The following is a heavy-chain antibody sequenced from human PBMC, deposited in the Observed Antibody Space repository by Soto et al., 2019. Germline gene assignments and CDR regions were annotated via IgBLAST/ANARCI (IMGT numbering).Heavy chain of an antibody. Sequence: GESLKISCQGSGYRFTSYLIGWVRQMPGKGLEWMGIIYPGDSDTRYSPSFQGQVTISADKSISTAYLQWSSLKASDTAMYYCARVVAATQGYYYYYMDVWGKGTTVTVSS. J-gene: IGHJ6*03. V-gene: IGHV5-51*01. D-gene: IGHD2-15*01. CDR2: IYPGDSDT. CDR1: GYRFTSYL. CDR3: ARVVAATQGYYYYYMDV.